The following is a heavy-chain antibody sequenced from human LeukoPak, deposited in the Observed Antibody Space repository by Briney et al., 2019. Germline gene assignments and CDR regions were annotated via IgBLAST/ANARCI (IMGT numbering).Heavy chain of an antibody. V-gene: IGHV4-39*01. Sequence: SETLSLTCTVSGGSISSSSYYWGWIRQPPGKGLEWIGSIYYSGSTYYNPSLKSRVTISVDTSKNQFSLKLSSVTAADTAVYYCARLTARRGYDFWSGYYSPEAYFDYWGQGTLVTVSS. D-gene: IGHD3-3*01. J-gene: IGHJ4*02. CDR2: IYYSGST. CDR1: GGSISSSSYY. CDR3: ARLTARRGYDFWSGYYSPEAYFDY.